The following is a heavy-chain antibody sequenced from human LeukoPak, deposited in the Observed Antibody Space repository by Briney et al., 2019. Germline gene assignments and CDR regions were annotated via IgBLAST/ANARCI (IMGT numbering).Heavy chain of an antibody. CDR1: GFTFSSYW. D-gene: IGHD3-9*01. CDR2: IKQKGGEI. CDR3: ARVGLDILTGYFYYYYMDV. Sequence: PGGSLRLSCAASGFTFSSYWMSGVRQAPGRGLEGVTNIKQKGGEISYVDSVKGRFSISRDDAKNSLYLQMNNLRAEDTAVYYCARVGLDILTGYFYYYYMDVWGKGTTVTVSS. J-gene: IGHJ6*03. V-gene: IGHV3-7*01.